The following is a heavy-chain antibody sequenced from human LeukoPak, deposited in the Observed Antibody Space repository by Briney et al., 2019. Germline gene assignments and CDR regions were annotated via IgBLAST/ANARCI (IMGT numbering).Heavy chain of an antibody. V-gene: IGHV4-39*01. CDR2: IYYSGDA. Sequence: PSETLSLTCTVSGGSISSSSHYWGWIRQPPGKGLEWIGSIYYSGDAYYNPSLKSRVTTSVDTSKSQFSLRLSSVTAADTAVYYCARSNGPYYFDYWGQGNLVTVSS. CDR3: ARSNGPYYFDY. D-gene: IGHD4/OR15-4a*01. J-gene: IGHJ4*02. CDR1: GGSISSSSHY.